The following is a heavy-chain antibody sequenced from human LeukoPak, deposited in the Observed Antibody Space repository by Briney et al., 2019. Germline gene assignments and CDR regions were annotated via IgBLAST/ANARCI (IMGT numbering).Heavy chain of an antibody. CDR2: LSGYDGTT. Sequence: GASVTVSCKASGYTFSSYGISWVRQAPGQGPEWMGWLSGYDGTTKYAQNVQGRVTLTTDTSTSTAYMELRSLRSDDTAFYYCARDNKLAVGSAFDYWGQGTLVTVSS. V-gene: IGHV1-18*01. D-gene: IGHD6-13*01. CDR1: GYTFSSYG. J-gene: IGHJ4*02. CDR3: ARDNKLAVGSAFDY.